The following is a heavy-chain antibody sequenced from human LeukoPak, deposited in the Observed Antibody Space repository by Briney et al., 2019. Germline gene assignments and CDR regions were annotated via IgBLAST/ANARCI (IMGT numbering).Heavy chain of an antibody. D-gene: IGHD2-21*01. CDR2: ISGSGGST. V-gene: IGHV3-23*01. CDR1: GFTFSSYA. Sequence: PPGGSLRLSCAASGFTFSSYAMSWVCQAPGKGLEWVPAISGSGGSTYYADSVKGRFTISRDNSKNTLYLQMNSLRAEDTAVYYCAKDHIRSSPYYFDYWGQGTLVTVSS. J-gene: IGHJ4*02. CDR3: AKDHIRSSPYYFDY.